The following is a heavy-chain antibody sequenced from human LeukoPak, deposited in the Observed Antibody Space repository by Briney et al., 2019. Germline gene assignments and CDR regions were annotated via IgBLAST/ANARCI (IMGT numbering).Heavy chain of an antibody. D-gene: IGHD1-1*01. J-gene: IGHJ4*02. CDR1: GFVFTSYG. Sequence: ASVKVSCKASGFVFTSYGFTWVRQAPGQGLEWMGWISANDGKTHYSEKHQGRVTMSTDTATSTAYMELRSLRSDDTAVYYCARELHVERDDYWGQGTLVTVSS. CDR2: ISANDGKT. CDR3: ARELHVERDDY. V-gene: IGHV1-18*01.